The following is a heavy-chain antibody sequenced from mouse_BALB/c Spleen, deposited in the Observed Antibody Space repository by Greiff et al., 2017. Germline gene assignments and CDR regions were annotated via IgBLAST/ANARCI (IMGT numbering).Heavy chain of an antibody. CDR1: GFTFSSYA. V-gene: IGHV5-6-5*01. Sequence: EVKLMESGGGLVKPGGSLKLSCAASGFTFSSYAMSWVRQTPETRLEWVASISSGGSTDYPDSVKGRFTISRDNGRNILYLQMSSLRSEDTAMYYCAREGYYGSRAMDYWGQGTSVTGSS. J-gene: IGHJ4*01. D-gene: IGHD1-1*01. CDR3: AREGYYGSRAMDY. CDR2: ISSGGST.